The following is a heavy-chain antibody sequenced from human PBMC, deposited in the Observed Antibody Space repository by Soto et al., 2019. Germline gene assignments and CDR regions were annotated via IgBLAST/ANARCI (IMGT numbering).Heavy chain of an antibody. J-gene: IGHJ5*02. CDR2: IGDSGGTT. D-gene: IGHD6-19*01. Sequence: GGSLRLSCAASGFTFSSYALSWVRQAPGRGLEWVSIIGDSGGTTLYADSVKGRCTISRDNSKNTLYLQMNNLRAEDTAVYYCAKHFDSGCPDPWGQGTLVTVSS. V-gene: IGHV3-23*01. CDR3: AKHFDSGCPDP. CDR1: GFTFSSYA.